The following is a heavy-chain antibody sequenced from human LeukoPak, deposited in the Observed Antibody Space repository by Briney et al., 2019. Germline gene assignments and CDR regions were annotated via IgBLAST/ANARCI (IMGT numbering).Heavy chain of an antibody. CDR1: GFTFSNAW. CDR2: IKSKTDGGTT. V-gene: IGHV3-15*01. D-gene: IGHD2-2*01. J-gene: IGHJ4*02. Sequence: GGSLRLSCAVSGFTFSNAWMSWVRQAPGKGLEWVGRIKSKTDGGTTDYAAPAKGRFTISRDDSKNTLYLQMNSLKTEDTAVYYCTTGFCSSTSCSYWGQGTLVTVSS. CDR3: TTGFCSSTSCSY.